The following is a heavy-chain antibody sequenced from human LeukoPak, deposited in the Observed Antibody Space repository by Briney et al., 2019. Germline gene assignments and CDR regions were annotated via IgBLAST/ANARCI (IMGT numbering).Heavy chain of an antibody. V-gene: IGHV3-53*01. D-gene: IGHD1/OR15-1a*01. CDR2: IDSGGKT. CDR1: GFIVNTNY. Sequence: GGSLRLSCAASGFIVNTNYMSWVRQVPGKGLEWVSVIDSGGKTYYADSVKGRFTISRDNAKNSVYLQMNRLRAEDTAVYYCARVRREMKRSLGRTTEYSYYYYMDVWGKGTTVTVSS. J-gene: IGHJ6*03. CDR3: ARVRREMKRSLGRTTEYSYYYYMDV.